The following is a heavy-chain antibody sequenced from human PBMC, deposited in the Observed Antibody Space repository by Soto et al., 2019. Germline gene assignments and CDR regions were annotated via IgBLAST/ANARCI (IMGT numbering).Heavy chain of an antibody. Sequence: GGSLRLSCAASGFTVSGKYMSWVRQAPGKGLEWVSTIYSDGRTYYTDSVKGRFTIARDNPKNMVFLQLNSLRAEDTAVYYCARDSLGRYELFANWGQGTLVTVYS. CDR3: ARDSLGRYELFAN. D-gene: IGHD3-16*01. CDR2: IYSDGRT. V-gene: IGHV3-66*01. CDR1: GFTVSGKY. J-gene: IGHJ4*02.